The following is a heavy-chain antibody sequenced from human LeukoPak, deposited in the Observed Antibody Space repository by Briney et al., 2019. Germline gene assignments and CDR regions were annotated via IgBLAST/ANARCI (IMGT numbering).Heavy chain of an antibody. CDR1: GGSISSSSYY. J-gene: IGHJ4*02. CDR3: ARETLYSSSWYYFDY. Sequence: PSETLSLTCTVSGGSISSSSYYWGWIRQPPGKGLEWIGSIYYSGSTYYNPSLKSRVTISVDTSKNQFSLKLSSVTAADTAVYYCARETLYSSSWYYFDYWGQGTLVTVSS. V-gene: IGHV4-39*07. D-gene: IGHD6-13*01. CDR2: IYYSGST.